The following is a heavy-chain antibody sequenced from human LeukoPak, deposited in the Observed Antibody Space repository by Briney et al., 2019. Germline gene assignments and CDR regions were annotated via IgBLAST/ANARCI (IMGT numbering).Heavy chain of an antibody. Sequence: NPSETLSLTCTVSGGSISSYYWTWIRQPPGKGLEWIGYIYYSGSTNYNPSLKSRVTISVDTSKNQFSLKLSSVTAADTAVYYCARVRYYYYMDVWGKGTTVTVSS. J-gene: IGHJ6*03. CDR3: ARVRYYYYMDV. V-gene: IGHV4-59*01. CDR2: IYYSGST. CDR1: GGSISSYY.